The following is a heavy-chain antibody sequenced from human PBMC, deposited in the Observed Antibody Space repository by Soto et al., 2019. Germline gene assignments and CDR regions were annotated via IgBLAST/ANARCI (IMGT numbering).Heavy chain of an antibody. Sequence: QVQLVQSGAEVKKPGSSVKVSCEAAGGTFSSNGFSWVRQAPGQGLEWMGGIIPIFGTPNYAQKFQGKLTITADESTRMVYMEVSSLRSEDTAVYYCARDRIGVAGYEASDMWGQGTMVTVSS. D-gene: IGHD6-19*01. CDR3: ARDRIGVAGYEASDM. CDR1: GGTFSSNG. CDR2: IIPIFGTP. J-gene: IGHJ3*02. V-gene: IGHV1-69*01.